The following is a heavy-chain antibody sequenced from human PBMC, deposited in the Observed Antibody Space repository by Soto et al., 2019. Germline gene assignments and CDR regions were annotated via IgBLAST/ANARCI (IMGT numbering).Heavy chain of an antibody. V-gene: IGHV3-30*18. D-gene: IGHD6-13*01. Sequence: QVQLVESGGGVVQPGRSLRLSCAASGFTFSSYGMHWVRQAPGKGLEWVAVISYDGSNKYYADSVKGRFTISRDNSKNTLYLQMNSLRAEDTAVYYCAKDRLYSSSWYLRESCWFDPWGQGTLVTVSS. J-gene: IGHJ5*02. CDR1: GFTFSSYG. CDR3: AKDRLYSSSWYLRESCWFDP. CDR2: ISYDGSNK.